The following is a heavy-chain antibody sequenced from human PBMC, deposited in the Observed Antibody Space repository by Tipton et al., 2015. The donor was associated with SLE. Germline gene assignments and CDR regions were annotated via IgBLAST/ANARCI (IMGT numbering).Heavy chain of an antibody. CDR2: ISSSSSTI. Sequence: SLRLSCAASGFTFSSYSMNWVRPAPGKGLEWVSYISSSSSTIYYADSVKGRFTISRDNAKNSLYLQMNSLRAEDTAVYYCASGLIGDIADWVQGTLVTVSS. J-gene: IGHJ4*02. CDR1: GFTFSSYS. V-gene: IGHV3-48*01. CDR3: ASGLIGDIAD. D-gene: IGHD2-15*01.